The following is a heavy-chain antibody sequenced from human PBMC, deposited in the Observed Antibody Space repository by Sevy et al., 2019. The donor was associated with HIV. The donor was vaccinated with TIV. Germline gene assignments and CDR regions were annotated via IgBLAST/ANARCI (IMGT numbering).Heavy chain of an antibody. V-gene: IGHV3-23*01. J-gene: IGHJ3*02. CDR2: ISGSGDST. D-gene: IGHD3-16*01. CDR1: GFTFRGYT. CDR3: AKDYDYVWGSFSETSYAFDI. Sequence: GGSLRLSCAASGFTFRGYTMTWVRQAPGKGLEWVSTISGSGDSTYYADSVKGPFTISRDNSRNTLYLQMSSLRAEDTAVYYCAKDYDYVWGSFSETSYAFDIWGQGTVVTVSS.